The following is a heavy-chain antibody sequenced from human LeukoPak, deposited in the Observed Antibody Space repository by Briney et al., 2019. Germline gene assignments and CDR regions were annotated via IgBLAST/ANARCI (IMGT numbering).Heavy chain of an antibody. Sequence: GGSLRLSCAASGFTFSSYAMSWVRQAPGKGLEWVSAISGSGGSTYYADSVKGRFTISRDNSKNTLYPQMGSLRPEDTAMYYCARRNGYHYGGGFDYWGQGTLVTVSS. CDR1: GFTFSSYA. J-gene: IGHJ4*02. CDR2: ISGSGGST. CDR3: ARRNGYHYGGGFDY. V-gene: IGHV3-23*01. D-gene: IGHD5-24*01.